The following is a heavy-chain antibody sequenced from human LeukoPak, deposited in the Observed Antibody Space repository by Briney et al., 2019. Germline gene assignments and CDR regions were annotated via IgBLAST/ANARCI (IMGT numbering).Heavy chain of an antibody. J-gene: IGHJ4*02. D-gene: IGHD6-19*01. CDR2: ISWNSGSI. CDR1: GFTFDDYA. CDR3: AKDIRQWLVYFDY. V-gene: IGHV3-9*01. Sequence: PGGSLRLSCAASGFTFDDYAMHWVRQAPGKGLEWVSGISWNSGSIGYADSVKGRFTISRDNAKNSLYLQMNSLRAEDTALYYCAKDIRQWLVYFDYWGQGTLVTVSS.